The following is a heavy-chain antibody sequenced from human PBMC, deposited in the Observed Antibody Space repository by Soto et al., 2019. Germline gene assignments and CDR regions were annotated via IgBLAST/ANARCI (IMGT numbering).Heavy chain of an antibody. CDR2: ISHTGST. CDR3: ARGGPHDYNPFADFDN. J-gene: IGHJ3*02. D-gene: IGHD4-4*01. V-gene: IGHV4-61*01. CDR1: GGFVSSCSHY. Sequence: QVQLQESGPGLVKPSDTLSLTCTVSGGFVSSCSHYWSWIRQPPGKGLEWITYISHTGSTNYNPSLKSRVTISVDTSKNQFSLRVASVTAADTAVYYCARGGPHDYNPFADFDNWGQGTMVTVSS.